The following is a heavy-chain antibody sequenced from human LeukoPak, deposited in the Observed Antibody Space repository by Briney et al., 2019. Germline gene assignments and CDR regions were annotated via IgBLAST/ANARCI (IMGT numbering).Heavy chain of an antibody. CDR1: GFTFSSYE. V-gene: IGHV3-48*03. Sequence: GGSLRLSCAASGFTFSSYEMNWVRQAPGKGLEWVSHISSSGSTIYYADSVKGRFIISRDIAKNSLYLQMNSLRAEDTAVYYCARDGEVADSSSPAGGGPFDYWGQGTLVTVSS. D-gene: IGHD6-6*01. CDR3: ARDGEVADSSSPAGGGPFDY. CDR2: ISSSGSTI. J-gene: IGHJ4*02.